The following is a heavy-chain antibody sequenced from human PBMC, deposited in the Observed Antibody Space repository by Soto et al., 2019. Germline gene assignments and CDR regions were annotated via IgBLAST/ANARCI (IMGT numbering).Heavy chain of an antibody. J-gene: IGHJ6*02. V-gene: IGHV3-30-3*01. CDR1: GFTFSYHA. Sequence: LVESGGGVVQPGRSLRLSCAASGFTFSYHALNWVRQAPGKGLEWVAVISYDGDNKYIAESVKGRFTISRDNSKNTVSLQMNSLRTEDTAMYFCARGTTTSAFSAMDVWGQGTTVTVSS. D-gene: IGHD1-1*01. CDR2: ISYDGDNK. CDR3: ARGTTTSAFSAMDV.